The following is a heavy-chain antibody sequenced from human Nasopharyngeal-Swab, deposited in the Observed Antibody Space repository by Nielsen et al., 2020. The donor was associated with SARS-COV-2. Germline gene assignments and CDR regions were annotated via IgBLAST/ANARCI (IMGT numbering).Heavy chain of an antibody. Sequence: GESLKTSCAASGFTFSCYWMHWVRQAPGKGPGWVSRINSDGSSTSHADSVKGRFTISRDNAKNTLYLQMNSLSAEDTAVYYCARFCSASDRCQALYYYYDMDVWGQGTTVTVSS. CDR2: INSDGSST. D-gene: IGHD3-16*02. CDR1: GFTFSCYW. CDR3: ARFCSASDRCQALYYYYDMDV. J-gene: IGHJ6*02. V-gene: IGHV3-74*01.